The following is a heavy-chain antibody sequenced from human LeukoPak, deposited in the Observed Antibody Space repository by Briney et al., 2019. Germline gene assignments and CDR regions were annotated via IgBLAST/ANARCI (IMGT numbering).Heavy chain of an antibody. V-gene: IGHV4-59*01. Sequence: SETLSLTCTVSGGSISSYYWSWIRQPPGKGLEWIGYIYYSGSTNYNPSLKRRVTISVDTSKNQFSLKLSSVTAADTAVYYCAITQSGSYQGWFDPWGQGTLVTVSS. CDR3: AITQSGSYQGWFDP. CDR1: GGSISSYY. J-gene: IGHJ5*02. CDR2: IYYSGST. D-gene: IGHD1-26*01.